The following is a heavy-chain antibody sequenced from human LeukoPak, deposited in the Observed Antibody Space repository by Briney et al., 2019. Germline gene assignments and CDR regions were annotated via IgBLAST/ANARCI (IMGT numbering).Heavy chain of an antibody. J-gene: IGHJ4*02. Sequence: SETLSLTCTVSGGSISSSSYYWGWIRQPPGKGLEWIGSIYYSGSTYYNPSLKSRVTISVDTSKNQFSLKLSSVTAADTAVYYCARDLTTVVKVFDYWGQGTLVTVSS. V-gene: IGHV4-39*07. D-gene: IGHD4-23*01. CDR1: GGSISSSSYY. CDR2: IYYSGST. CDR3: ARDLTTVVKVFDY.